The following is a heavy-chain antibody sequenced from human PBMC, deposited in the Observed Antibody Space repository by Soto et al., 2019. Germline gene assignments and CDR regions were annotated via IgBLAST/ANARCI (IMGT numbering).Heavy chain of an antibody. J-gene: IGHJ6*02. CDR3: AKSSTSRMDYYYYGMDV. V-gene: IGHV3-23*01. D-gene: IGHD2-2*01. CDR2: ISGSGGST. Sequence: EVQLLESGGGLVQPGGSLRLSCAASGFTFSSYAMSWVRQAPGKGLEWVSAISGSGGSTYYADSVKGRFTISRDNSKNTLYLQMNRLRAEDTAVYYCAKSSTSRMDYYYYGMDVWGQGTTVTVSS. CDR1: GFTFSSYA.